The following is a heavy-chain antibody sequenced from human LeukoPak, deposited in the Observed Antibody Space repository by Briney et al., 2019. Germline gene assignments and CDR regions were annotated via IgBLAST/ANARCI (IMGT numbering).Heavy chain of an antibody. CDR1: GFTFSSYS. CDR2: ISSSSSYI. V-gene: IGHV3-21*01. CDR3: ARDLSRYYNDY. J-gene: IGHJ4*02. Sequence: GGSLRLSCAASGFTFSSYSMTWVRQAPGKGLEWVSSISSSSSYIYYADSVKGRFTISRDNAKNSLYLQMNSLRAEDTAVYYCARDLSRYYNDYCGQGTLVTVSS.